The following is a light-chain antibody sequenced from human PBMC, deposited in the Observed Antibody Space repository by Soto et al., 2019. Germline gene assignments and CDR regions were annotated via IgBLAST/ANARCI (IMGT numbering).Light chain of an antibody. V-gene: IGKV3-15*01. CDR2: GAS. J-gene: IGKJ1*01. CDR1: QSVSSN. Sequence: EIVMTQSPGTLSVSPGERATLSCRASQSVSSNLAWYQQKPGQAPRLLIYGASTRGTGIPARFSGSGSGTEFTLTISSLQSEDFAVYYCQQYDKWPRTFGQGTKVEIK. CDR3: QQYDKWPRT.